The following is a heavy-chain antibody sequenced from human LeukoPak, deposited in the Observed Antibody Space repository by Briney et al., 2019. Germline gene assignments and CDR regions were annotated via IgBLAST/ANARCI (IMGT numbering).Heavy chain of an antibody. CDR3: LYYDSSGRED. Sequence: GGSLRLSCAASGFTFSSYGMHWVRQAPGKGLEWVAVISYDGSNKYYADSVKGRFTISGDNSKNTLYLQMNSLRAEDTAVYYCLYYDSSGREDWGQGTLVTVSS. V-gene: IGHV3-30*03. CDR2: ISYDGSNK. D-gene: IGHD3-22*01. CDR1: GFTFSSYG. J-gene: IGHJ4*02.